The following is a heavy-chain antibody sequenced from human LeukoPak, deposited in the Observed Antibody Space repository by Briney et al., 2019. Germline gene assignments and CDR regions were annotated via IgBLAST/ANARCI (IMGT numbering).Heavy chain of an antibody. CDR3: ARGSYYGSGSYYWGY. V-gene: IGHV3-11*04. J-gene: IGHJ4*02. Sequence: PGGSLRLSCAASGFTFSDYYMSWIRQAPGRGLEWVSYISSSGSTIYYADSVKGRFTISRDNAKNSLYLQMNSLRAEDTAVYYCARGSYYGSGSYYWGYWGQGTLVTVSS. CDR1: GFTFSDYY. CDR2: ISSSGSTI. D-gene: IGHD3-10*01.